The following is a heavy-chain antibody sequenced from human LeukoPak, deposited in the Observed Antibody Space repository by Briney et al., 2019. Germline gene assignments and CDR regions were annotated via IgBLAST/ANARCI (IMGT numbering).Heavy chain of an antibody. J-gene: IGHJ4*02. CDR3: ARLLDIVGFDY. V-gene: IGHV1-2*02. CDR1: GYTFTGYY. CDR2: INPNSGGT. Sequence: ASVKVSRKASGYTFTGYYMHWVRQAPGQGLEWMGWINPNSGGTNYAQKFQGRVTMTRDTSISTAYMELSRLRSDGTAVYYCARLLDIVGFDYWGQGTLVTVSS. D-gene: IGHD5-12*01.